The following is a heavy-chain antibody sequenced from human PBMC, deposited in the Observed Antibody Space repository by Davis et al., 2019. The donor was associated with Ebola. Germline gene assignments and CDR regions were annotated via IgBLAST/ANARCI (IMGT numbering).Heavy chain of an antibody. CDR2: ISGSGGRT. J-gene: IGHJ4*02. CDR3: ARSNEGYCSGGSCSPIKFFDY. Sequence: GESLKISCAASGFAFSSYAMTWVRQAPGKGLEWVSAISGSGGRTYYADSVKGRFTISRDNAKNSLYLQMNSLRAEDTAVYYCARSNEGYCSGGSCSPIKFFDYWGQGTLVTVSS. V-gene: IGHV3-23*01. CDR1: GFAFSSYA. D-gene: IGHD2-15*01.